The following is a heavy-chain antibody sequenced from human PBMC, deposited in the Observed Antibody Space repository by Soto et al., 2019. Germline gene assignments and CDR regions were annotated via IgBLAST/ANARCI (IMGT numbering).Heavy chain of an antibody. Sequence: ASVKVSCKASGYIFTNYPIHWVRQAPGQRLEWMGWINPVNGDTGHSQKFQGGLTITRDTSATTAYMELSSLTSEDTAVYYCAKKDYFTSGNYHFDXWGQGTLVTVSS. D-gene: IGHD3-10*01. CDR3: AKKDYFTSGNYHFDX. CDR1: GYIFTNYP. J-gene: IGHJ4*02. CDR2: INPVNGDT. V-gene: IGHV1-3*01.